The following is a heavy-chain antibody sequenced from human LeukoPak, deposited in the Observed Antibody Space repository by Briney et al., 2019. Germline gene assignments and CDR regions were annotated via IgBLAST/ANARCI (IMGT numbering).Heavy chain of an antibody. J-gene: IGHJ6*02. CDR3: AKDLSYGSYYYYGMDV. CDR2: ISYDGSNK. V-gene: IGHV3-30*18. Sequence: GGSLRLSCAASGFTFSSYGMHWVRQAPGKGLEWVAVISYDGSNKYYADSVKGRFTISRDNSKNTLYLQMNSLRAEDTAVYYCAKDLSYGSYYYYGMDVWGQGATVTVSS. CDR1: GFTFSSYG. D-gene: IGHD4-17*01.